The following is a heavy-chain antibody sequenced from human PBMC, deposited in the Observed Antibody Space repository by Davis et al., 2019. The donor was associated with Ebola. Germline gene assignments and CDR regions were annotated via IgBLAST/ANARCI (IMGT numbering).Heavy chain of an antibody. CDR2: ISYDGSNK. CDR1: GFTFSSYA. CDR3: ARGVSTDYDFWSGYYWGWFDP. Sequence: GESLKISCAASGFTFSSYAMHWVRQAPGKGLEWVAVISYDGSNKYYVDSVKGRFTIPRDNSKNTLYLQMNSLRAEDTAVYYCARGVSTDYDFWSGYYWGWFDPWGQGTLVTVSS. J-gene: IGHJ5*02. D-gene: IGHD3-3*01. V-gene: IGHV3-30-3*01.